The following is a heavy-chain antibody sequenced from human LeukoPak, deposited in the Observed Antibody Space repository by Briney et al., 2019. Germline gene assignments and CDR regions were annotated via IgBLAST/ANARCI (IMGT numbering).Heavy chain of an antibody. J-gene: IGHJ5*02. CDR3: AKDLSRAVAADWFDP. D-gene: IGHD6-19*01. V-gene: IGHV3-23*01. CDR2: ISDRGGST. Sequence: GGSLRLSCAASGFTFSNYDMSWVRQAPGKGLEWVSSISDRGGSTYYADSVKGRFTISRDNSKNTLYLQMTNLRAADTAVYYCAKDLSRAVAADWFDPWDQGSLVTVSS. CDR1: GFTFSNYD.